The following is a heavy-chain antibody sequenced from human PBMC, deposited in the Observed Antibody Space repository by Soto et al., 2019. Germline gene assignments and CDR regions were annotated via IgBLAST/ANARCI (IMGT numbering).Heavy chain of an antibody. Sequence: SETLSLTYTVSGGYISSGGYYWSWIRQHPGKGLEWIGYIYYSGSTYYNPSLKSRVTISVDTSKNQFSLKLSSVTAADTAVYYCARALYYYDSSGYYSPPHFDYWGQGTLVTVSS. CDR1: GGYISSGGYY. CDR2: IYYSGST. V-gene: IGHV4-31*03. D-gene: IGHD3-22*01. J-gene: IGHJ4*02. CDR3: ARALYYYDSSGYYSPPHFDY.